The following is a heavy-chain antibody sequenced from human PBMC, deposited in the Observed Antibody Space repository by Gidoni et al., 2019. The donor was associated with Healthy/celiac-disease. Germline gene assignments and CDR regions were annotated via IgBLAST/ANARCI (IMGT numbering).Heavy chain of an antibody. CDR3: VKSPTYSSSNPRAWFDP. J-gene: IGHJ5*02. D-gene: IGHD6-13*01. Sequence: EVQLLESGGGLVQPGGSLRLSCAASGFTFSSYAMSWVRQAPGKGMEWVAAISGRGGSTYYADSVKGRFTISRDNSKNTLYLQMNSLRAEDTAVYYCVKSPTYSSSNPRAWFDPWGQGTLVTVSS. CDR2: ISGRGGST. CDR1: GFTFSSYA. V-gene: IGHV3-23*01.